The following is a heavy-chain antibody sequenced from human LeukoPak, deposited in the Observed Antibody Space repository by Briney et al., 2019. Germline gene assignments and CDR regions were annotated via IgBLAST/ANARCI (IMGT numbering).Heavy chain of an antibody. CDR2: ISSSNTYI. Sequence: GGSLRLSCAASGFTFSSYTMNWVRQAPGKGLEWVSSISSSNTYIYYADSVKGRFTISRDNAKNSLYLQMNSLRVEDTAVYYCAREDYWGQGTLVTVSS. J-gene: IGHJ4*02. CDR1: GFTFSSYT. CDR3: AREDY. V-gene: IGHV3-21*01.